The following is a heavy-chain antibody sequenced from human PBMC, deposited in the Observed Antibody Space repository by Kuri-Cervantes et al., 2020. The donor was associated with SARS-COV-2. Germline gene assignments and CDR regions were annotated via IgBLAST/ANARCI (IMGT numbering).Heavy chain of an antibody. CDR1: GFTFIGHA. Sequence: GGSLRLSCAASGFTFIGHAMNWVRQAPGKGLEWGSGISGSGGRTYYADSVKGRFTISRDNSKNTLYLEMNSLRAEDTAVYYCARDPTAHYDFWTGYYGNNWFDPWGQGTLVTVSS. J-gene: IGHJ5*02. D-gene: IGHD3-3*01. CDR3: ARDPTAHYDFWTGYYGNNWFDP. CDR2: ISGSGGRT. V-gene: IGHV3-23*01.